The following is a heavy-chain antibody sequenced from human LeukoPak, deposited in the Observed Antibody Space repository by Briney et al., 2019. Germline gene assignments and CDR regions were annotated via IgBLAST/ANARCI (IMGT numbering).Heavy chain of an antibody. CDR3: VEDVVVIVAAKPGI. V-gene: IGHV3-23*01. CDR2: ISDTGDRT. J-gene: IGHJ4*02. Sequence: GGPLRLSCAASGFRFSTYAMSWVRQAPGKGLEWVSSISDTGDRTYYTDAVKGRFTISRDNSRNTLYLQMNSLRAEDTAVYYCVEDVVVIVAAKPGIWGQGTLVTVSS. D-gene: IGHD2-15*01. CDR1: GFRFSTYA.